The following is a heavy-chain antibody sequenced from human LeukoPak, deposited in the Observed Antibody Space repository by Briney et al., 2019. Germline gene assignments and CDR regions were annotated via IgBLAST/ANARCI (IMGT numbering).Heavy chain of an antibody. CDR1: GYSFTSYW. CDR2: IDPSDSYT. Sequence: HGESLKISCKGSGYSFTSYWISWGRQMPGKGLEWMGRIDPSDSYTNYSPSFQGHVTISADKSISTAYLQWSSLKASDTAMYYCARLGYCSSRSCYYGMDVWGQGTTVTVSS. J-gene: IGHJ6*02. D-gene: IGHD2-2*01. V-gene: IGHV5-10-1*01. CDR3: ARLGYCSSRSCYYGMDV.